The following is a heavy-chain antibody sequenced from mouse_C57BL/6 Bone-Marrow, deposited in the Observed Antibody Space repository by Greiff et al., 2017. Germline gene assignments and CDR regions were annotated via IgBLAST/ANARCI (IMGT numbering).Heavy chain of an antibody. CDR2: IYPGGGYT. CDR1: GYTFPNYW. D-gene: IGHD2-3*01. CDR3: ARWVYDYDAMDY. J-gene: IGHJ4*01. V-gene: IGHV1-63*01. Sequence: QVQLQQSGAELVRPGTSVKMSCKASGYTFPNYWIGWAKQRPGHGLEWIGDIYPGGGYTNYNEKFKGKATLTADKSSSTAYMQFSSLTSEDSAIYYCARWVYDYDAMDYWGQGTSVTVSS.